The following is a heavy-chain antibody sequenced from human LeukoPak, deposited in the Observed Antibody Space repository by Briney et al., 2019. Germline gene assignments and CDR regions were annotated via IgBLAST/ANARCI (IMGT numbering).Heavy chain of an antibody. CDR1: GGSFSGYY. V-gene: IGHV4-34*01. J-gene: IGHJ6*04. D-gene: IGHD2-2*01. CDR2: INHSGST. CDR3: ARAPERRYCSSTSCYLYYYGMDV. Sequence: PSETLSLTCAVYGGSFSGYYWSWIRQPPGKGLEWIGEINHSGSTNYNPSLKSRVTISVDTSKNQFSLKLSSVTAAEKAVYYCARAPERRYCSSTSCYLYYYGMDVWGKGTTVTVSS.